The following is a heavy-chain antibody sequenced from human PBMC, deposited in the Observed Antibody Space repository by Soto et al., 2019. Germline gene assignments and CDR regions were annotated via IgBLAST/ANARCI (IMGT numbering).Heavy chain of an antibody. CDR3: AALGVNFDH. D-gene: IGHD2-8*01. CDR1: GFTFTSSA. CDR2: IGVGSGNR. V-gene: IGHV1-58*01. Sequence: SVKVSCKASGFTFTSSAVQLVRQARGQRLEWIGWIGVGSGNRHYAQKFQERVTITRDMSTNTAYMEPSSLRSEDTAVYYCAALGVNFDHWGQGTLVTVSS. J-gene: IGHJ4*02.